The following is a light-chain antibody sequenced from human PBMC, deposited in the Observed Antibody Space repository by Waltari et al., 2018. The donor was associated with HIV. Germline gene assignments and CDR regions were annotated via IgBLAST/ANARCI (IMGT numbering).Light chain of an antibody. Sequence: QAVLTQPASLSASPGASASLTCTLRSGIDVAIYRLSGYQQKPGSPPQYLLRYKSDSDKQQGSGVPSRFSGSKDASANAGILLISGLQSGDEADYYCVIWHNSAWVFGGGTKLTVL. V-gene: IGLV5-45*01. CDR3: VIWHNSAWV. CDR2: YKSDSDK. J-gene: IGLJ2*01. CDR1: SGIDVAIYR.